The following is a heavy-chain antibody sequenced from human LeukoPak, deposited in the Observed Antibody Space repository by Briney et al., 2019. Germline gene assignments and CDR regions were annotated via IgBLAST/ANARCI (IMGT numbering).Heavy chain of an antibody. J-gene: IGHJ4*02. V-gene: IGHV1-18*01. CDR1: GYTFTNYG. Sequence: ASVTVSCKASGYTFTNYGISWVRQAPGQGLEWMGWISADNGNTYYTQNFQGRVSMTTDTSTSTAYMEVRSLRSDDTAVFCCARVDILTGYYFFDSWGQGTLVTVSS. D-gene: IGHD3-9*01. CDR2: ISADNGNT. CDR3: ARVDILTGYYFFDS.